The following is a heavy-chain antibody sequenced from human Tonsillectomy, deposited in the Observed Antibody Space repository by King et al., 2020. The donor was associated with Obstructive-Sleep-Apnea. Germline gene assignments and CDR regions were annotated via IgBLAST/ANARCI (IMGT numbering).Heavy chain of an antibody. Sequence: VQLVESGGGVVQPGRSLRLSCAASGFTFSSYAMHWVRQAPGKGLEWVAVISYDGSKKYYADSVKGRFTISIDNSKNTLYLQMNSLRAEDTAVYYCARDPYYDSSGYYSSGFDYWGQGTLVTVSS. CDR1: GFTFSSYA. V-gene: IGHV3-30*04. J-gene: IGHJ4*02. D-gene: IGHD3-22*01. CDR3: ARDPYYDSSGYYSSGFDY. CDR2: ISYDGSKK.